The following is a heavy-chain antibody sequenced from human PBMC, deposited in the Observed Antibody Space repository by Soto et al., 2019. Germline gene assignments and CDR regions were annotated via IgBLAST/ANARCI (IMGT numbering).Heavy chain of an antibody. J-gene: IGHJ6*02. CDR3: ARGRRRYYYYYCGMDV. CDR1: GYTFTSYD. V-gene: IGHV1-8*01. Sequence: QVQLVQSGAEVKKPGASVKVSCKASGYTFTSYDINWVRQATGQGLEWMGWMNPNSGNTGYAQKFQGSGTMTRNTSISTAYMELSSLRSEDTAVYYCARGRRRYYYYYCGMDVWGQGTTVTVSS. CDR2: MNPNSGNT.